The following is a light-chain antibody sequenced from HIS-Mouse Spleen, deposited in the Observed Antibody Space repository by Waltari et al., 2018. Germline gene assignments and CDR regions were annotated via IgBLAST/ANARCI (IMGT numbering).Light chain of an antibody. V-gene: IGLV2-23*01. Sequence: QSALTQPASVSWSPGQSITISRPGTSSYVGSYNLVSWYQQHPGKAPKLMIYEGSKRSSGVSNRFSGSKSGNTASLTISGLQAEDEADYYCCSYAGSSTVVFGGGTKLTVL. J-gene: IGLJ2*01. CDR2: EGS. CDR1: SSYVGSYNL. CDR3: CSYAGSSTVV.